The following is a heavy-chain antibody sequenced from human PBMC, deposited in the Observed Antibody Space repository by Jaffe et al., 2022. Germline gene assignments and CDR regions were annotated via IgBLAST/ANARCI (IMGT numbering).Heavy chain of an antibody. J-gene: IGHJ4*02. CDR3: ARDPPDCSAGLCYSSKFGYDF. D-gene: IGHD2-15*01. CDR2: INPSSGGS. V-gene: IGHV1-2*02. CDR1: GYPFTGYY. Sequence: QVQMVQSGAEVKKPGASVKVSCKASGYPFTGYYIHWVRQAPGQGLEWMGWINPSSGGSKFAQRFQGRVTMTRDTSISTVYMELSSLKSDDTAVYYCARDPPDCSAGLCYSSKFGYDFWGQGTLVTVSS.